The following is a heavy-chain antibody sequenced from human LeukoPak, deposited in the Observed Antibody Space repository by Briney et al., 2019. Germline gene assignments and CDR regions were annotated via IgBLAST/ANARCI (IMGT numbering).Heavy chain of an antibody. Sequence: SETLSLTCTVSGGSISSGTYYWGWIRQPPGKGLEWIGSIYYSGSTYCNPSLKSRVTIFRDTSKNQFSLNMNFVTAADTAVYYCVRPRQGTLSYVDSWGQGTLVTVSS. CDR1: GGSISSGTYY. V-gene: IGHV4-39*01. J-gene: IGHJ4*02. CDR3: VRPRQGTLSYVDS. CDR2: IYYSGST. D-gene: IGHD2/OR15-2a*01.